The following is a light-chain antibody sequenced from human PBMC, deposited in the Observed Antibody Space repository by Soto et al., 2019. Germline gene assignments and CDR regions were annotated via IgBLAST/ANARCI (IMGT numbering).Light chain of an antibody. V-gene: IGLV2-14*01. CDR3: SSDISSSGPYV. CDR2: DVT. Sequence: QSVLTQHASVSGSPGQSITISCTGTTSDISGYNYVSWYQQHPGKAPKLMIYDVTRRPSGVSNRFSGSKSGNTASLTISGLQAEDEADYYCSSDISSSGPYVFGTGTKVTVL. CDR1: TSDISGYNY. J-gene: IGLJ1*01.